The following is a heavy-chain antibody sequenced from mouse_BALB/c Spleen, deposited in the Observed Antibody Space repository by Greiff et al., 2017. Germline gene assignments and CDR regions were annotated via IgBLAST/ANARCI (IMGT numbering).Heavy chain of an antibody. J-gene: IGHJ3*01. CDR3: ARGLRQGFAY. CDR2: INPSNGRT. D-gene: IGHD2-4*01. CDR1: GYTFTSYW. Sequence: QVHVKQPGAELVKPGASVKLSCKASGYTFTSYWMHWVKQRPGQGLEWIGEINPSNGRTNYNEKFKSKATLTVDKSSSTAYMQLSSLTSEDSAVYCGARGLRQGFAYWGQGTLVTVSA. V-gene: IGHV1S81*02.